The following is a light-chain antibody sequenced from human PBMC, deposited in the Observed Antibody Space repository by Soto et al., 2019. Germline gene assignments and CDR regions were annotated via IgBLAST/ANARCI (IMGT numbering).Light chain of an antibody. CDR1: QTISSY. V-gene: IGKV1-39*01. Sequence: DIQMTQSPSSLSASVGDRVTITCRASQTISSYLNWYQRKPGKAPELLLYTASSLPSGVPSRFSGSGSGTDFTLTIGSLQPEDFATYYCQQGSSTPLTFGGGTKVEIK. CDR2: TAS. CDR3: QQGSSTPLT. J-gene: IGKJ4*01.